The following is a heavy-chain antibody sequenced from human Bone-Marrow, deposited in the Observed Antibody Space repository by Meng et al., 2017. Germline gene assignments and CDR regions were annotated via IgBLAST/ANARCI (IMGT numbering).Heavy chain of an antibody. CDR3: ARESSGSPLDY. CDR1: GDSVSSTSAA. D-gene: IGHD1-26*01. J-gene: IGHJ4*02. V-gene: IGHV6-1*01. CDR2: TYYRSRWYT. Sequence: QVQLQQSGPGLVNPAQPPSLTCTISGDSVSSTSAAWHWIRRSPSRGLEWLGRTYYRSRWYTDYAVSVKSRININPDTTENHFSLQLNSVTPEDTAVYYCARESSGSPLDYWGRGTLVTVSS.